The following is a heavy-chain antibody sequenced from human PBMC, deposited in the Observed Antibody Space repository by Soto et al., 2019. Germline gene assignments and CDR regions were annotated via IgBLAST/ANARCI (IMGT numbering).Heavy chain of an antibody. Sequence: SETLSLTCTVSGGSISSGGYYWSWIRQHPGKGLEWIGYIYYSGSTYYNPSLKSRVTISVDTSKNQFSLKLSSVTAADTAVYYCARLWFGELNPYYFDYWGQGTLVTVSS. CDR2: IYYSGST. J-gene: IGHJ4*02. V-gene: IGHV4-31*03. D-gene: IGHD3-10*01. CDR3: ARLWFGELNPYYFDY. CDR1: GGSISSGGYY.